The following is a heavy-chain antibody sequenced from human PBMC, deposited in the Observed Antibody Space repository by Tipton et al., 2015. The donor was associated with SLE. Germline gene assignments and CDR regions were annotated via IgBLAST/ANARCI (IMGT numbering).Heavy chain of an antibody. CDR2: ILYAGGTT. V-gene: IGHV4-39*01. J-gene: IGHJ4*02. CDR3: ARSKDGAADY. Sequence: WVRQPPGTNLEWIGSILYAGGTTYYNPPLKSRVAIDIDASKNQFSVRLTSVTAADTAIYYCARSKDGAADYWGRGTLVTVSS. D-gene: IGHD6-13*01.